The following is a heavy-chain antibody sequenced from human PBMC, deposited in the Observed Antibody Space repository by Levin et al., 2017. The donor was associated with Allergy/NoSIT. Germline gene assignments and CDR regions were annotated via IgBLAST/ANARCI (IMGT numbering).Heavy chain of an antibody. D-gene: IGHD3-22*01. CDR3: TTHPLYDSSGPFLCDY. V-gene: IGHV3-15*01. J-gene: IGHJ4*02. CDR2: IKSKTDGGTT. Sequence: GESLKISCAASGFTFSNAWMSWVRQAPGKGLEWVGRIKSKTDGGTTDYAAPVKGRFTISRDDSKNTLYLQMNSLKTEDTAVYYCTTHPLYDSSGPFLCDYWGQGTLVTVSS. CDR1: GFTFSNAW.